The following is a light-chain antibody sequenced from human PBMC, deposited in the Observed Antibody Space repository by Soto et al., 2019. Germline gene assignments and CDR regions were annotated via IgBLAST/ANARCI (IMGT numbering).Light chain of an antibody. V-gene: IGKV1-39*01. J-gene: IGKJ5*01. CDR1: QNINNY. CDR2: ATS. CDR3: QQSFTTPS. Sequence: DIQITQSPSSLSSSLGDRVTISFQASQNINNYLNWYQQKPGTVPKLLIYATSNLQSGVPSRFSGRGFGTDFTLTISSLQPEDFATYYCQQSFTTPSFGQGTRLEIK.